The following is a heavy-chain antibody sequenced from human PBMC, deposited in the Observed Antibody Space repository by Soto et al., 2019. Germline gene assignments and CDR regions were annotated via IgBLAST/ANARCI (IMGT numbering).Heavy chain of an antibody. D-gene: IGHD2-15*01. CDR1: GGTFSSYA. V-gene: IGHV1-69*04. J-gene: IGHJ4*02. CDR3: ARGYCSGGSCYSPLDY. Sequence: SVKVSCKASGGTFSSYAISWVRQAPGQGLEWMGRIIPILGIANYAQKFQGRVTITADKSTSTAYMELSSLRSEDTAVYYCARGYCSGGSCYSPLDYWGQGTLVTVSS. CDR2: IIPILGIA.